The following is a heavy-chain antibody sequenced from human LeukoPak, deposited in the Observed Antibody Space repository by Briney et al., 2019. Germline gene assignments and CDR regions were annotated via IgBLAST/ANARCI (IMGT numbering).Heavy chain of an antibody. CDR1: GFSFRTYF. V-gene: IGHV3-7*01. D-gene: IGHD3-9*01. Sequence: GGSLRLSCAASGFSFRTYFMMWVRQAPGKGLEWVANMNQDGNEKNYADSVKGRFTISRDNAQSSLYLQMNSLRAEDTAVYYCASYLDILAGNQDSAYWGQGALVTVSS. CDR3: ASYLDILAGNQDSAY. J-gene: IGHJ4*02. CDR2: MNQDGNEK.